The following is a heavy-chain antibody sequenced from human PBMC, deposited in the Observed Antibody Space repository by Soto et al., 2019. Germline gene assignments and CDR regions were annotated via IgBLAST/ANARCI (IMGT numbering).Heavy chain of an antibody. Sequence: QVQLVQSGAEVKKTGSSVKVSFKTSGGTFSTFGISWVRQAPGQGLEWMGGIIPFFGTAEYSQKFEDRITITADESTDTVYMDLRSLTSEDTAIYYCPRTAPMDAGDKYYYDFWGQGALVTVSS. CDR2: IIPFFGTA. J-gene: IGHJ4*02. CDR3: PRTAPMDAGDKYYYDF. D-gene: IGHD3-16*01. V-gene: IGHV1-69*01. CDR1: GGTFSTFG.